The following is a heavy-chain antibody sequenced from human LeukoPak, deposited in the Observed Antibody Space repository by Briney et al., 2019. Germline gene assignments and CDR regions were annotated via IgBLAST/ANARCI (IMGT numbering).Heavy chain of an antibody. Sequence: GASVKVSCKASGYTFTSYGISWVRQAPGQGLEWMGWISAYNGNTNYAQKLQGRVTMTTDTSTSTAYMELRSLRSDDTAVYYCARVDYYDSSGYCYLFDYWGQGTLVTVSS. CDR2: ISAYNGNT. CDR1: GYTFTSYG. J-gene: IGHJ4*02. V-gene: IGHV1-18*01. D-gene: IGHD3-22*01. CDR3: ARVDYYDSSGYCYLFDY.